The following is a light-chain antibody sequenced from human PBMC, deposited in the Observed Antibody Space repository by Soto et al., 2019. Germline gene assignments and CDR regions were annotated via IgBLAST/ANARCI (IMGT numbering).Light chain of an antibody. CDR2: DVS. V-gene: IGLV2-14*03. CDR3: SSYGASSTL. Sequence: QSVLTQPASLSGSPGQSITISCTGTSSDIGSYNYISWYQQHPGKAPKLMIFDVSYRPSGISDRFSGSKSGNTASLTISGLQPEDEADYYCSSYGASSTLFGGGPKLTVL. J-gene: IGLJ2*01. CDR1: SSDIGSYNY.